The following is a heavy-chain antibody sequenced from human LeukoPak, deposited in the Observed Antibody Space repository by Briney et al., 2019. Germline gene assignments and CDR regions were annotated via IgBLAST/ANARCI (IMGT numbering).Heavy chain of an antibody. CDR1: GGSFSGYY. CDR3: ARGLGDYYDSSGYIPNGPLFDY. V-gene: IGHV4-34*01. J-gene: IGHJ4*02. Sequence: SETLSLTCAVYGGSFSGYYWSWIRQPPGKGLEWIGEINHSGSTNYNPSLKSRVTISVDTSKNQFSLRLSSVTAADTAVYYCARGLGDYYDSSGYIPNGPLFDYWGQGTLVTVSS. CDR2: INHSGST. D-gene: IGHD3-22*01.